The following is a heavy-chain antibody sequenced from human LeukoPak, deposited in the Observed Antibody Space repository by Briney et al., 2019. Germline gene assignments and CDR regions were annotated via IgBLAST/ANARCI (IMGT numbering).Heavy chain of an antibody. CDR1: GFTFSSYA. D-gene: IGHD3-3*01. CDR3: AKGYDFWSGGIDY. Sequence: GGSLRLSCAASGFTFSSYALHWVRQAPGKGLEWVAVISYDGTSKYYADSVKGRFTISRDNSKNTLYLQMNSLRAEDTAVYHCAKGYDFWSGGIDYWGQGTLVTVSS. J-gene: IGHJ4*02. CDR2: ISYDGTSK. V-gene: IGHV3-30-3*01.